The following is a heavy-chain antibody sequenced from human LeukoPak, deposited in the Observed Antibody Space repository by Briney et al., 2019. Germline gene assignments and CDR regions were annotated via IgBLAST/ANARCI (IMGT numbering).Heavy chain of an antibody. CDR3: ARQGYDILTGYIDAFDI. CDR2: IPYSGST. Sequence: SETLSLTCTVSGGSISSYYWSWIRQPPGKGLEWIGYIPYSGSTNYSPPLKRRVTISIDTSKNQFSLKLRSVTAADTAIYYCARQGYDILTGYIDAFDIRGQGTMVTVSS. V-gene: IGHV4-59*08. J-gene: IGHJ3*02. D-gene: IGHD3-9*01. CDR1: GGSISSYY.